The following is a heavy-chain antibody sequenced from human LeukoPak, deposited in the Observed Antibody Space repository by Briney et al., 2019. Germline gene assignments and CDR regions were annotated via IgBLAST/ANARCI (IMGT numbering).Heavy chain of an antibody. CDR2: IIPIFGTA. D-gene: IGHD2-2*01. Sequence: SVKVSCKASGGTFSSYAISWVRQAPGQGLEWMGGIIPIFGTANYAQKFQGRVTITADESTSTAYMELSSLRSEDTAVYYCARDDRPLYCSGTSCDSNWFDPWGQGTLVTVSS. J-gene: IGHJ5*02. CDR3: ARDDRPLYCSGTSCDSNWFDP. CDR1: GGTFSSYA. V-gene: IGHV1-69*01.